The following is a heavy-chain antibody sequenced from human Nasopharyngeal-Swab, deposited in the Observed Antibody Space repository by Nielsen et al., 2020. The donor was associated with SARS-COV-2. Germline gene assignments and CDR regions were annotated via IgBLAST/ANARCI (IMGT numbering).Heavy chain of an antibody. V-gene: IGHV4-61*01. D-gene: IGHD3-10*01. CDR3: ARDHYGSGSPSMDV. J-gene: IGHJ6*02. CDR2: IYYSGST. Sequence: SETLSLTSTVSGGSVSSGRYYWSWIWQPPGKGVEWNGYIYYSGSTNYNPSLKRRVTITVDTSRNQFSRKLRSVTAADTAVNYCARDHYGSGSPSMDVWGQGTTVTVSS. CDR1: GGSVSSGRYY.